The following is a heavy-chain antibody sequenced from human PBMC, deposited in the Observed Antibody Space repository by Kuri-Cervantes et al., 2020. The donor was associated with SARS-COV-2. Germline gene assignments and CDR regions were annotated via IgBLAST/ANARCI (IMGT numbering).Heavy chain of an antibody. D-gene: IGHD3-22*01. Sequence: LSLTCAASGFTFSGLWIHWVRQAPGKGLVWVSRINPDGSYTNNADSVKGRFTISRDNAKNTLYLQMNSLRAEDTAVYYCARGGYYSYYYYGMDVWGQGTTVTVSS. CDR3: ARGGYYSYYYYGMDV. J-gene: IGHJ6*02. V-gene: IGHV3-74*01. CDR2: INPDGSYT. CDR1: GFTFSGLW.